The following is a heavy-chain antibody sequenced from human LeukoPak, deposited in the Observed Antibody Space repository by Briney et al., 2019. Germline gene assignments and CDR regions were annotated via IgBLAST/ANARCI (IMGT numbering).Heavy chain of an antibody. V-gene: IGHV1-69*05. CDR3: ARTGNGGNFVG. J-gene: IGHJ4*02. CDR1: GGTFSSYA. Sequence: SVKVSCKASGGTFSSYAISWVRQAPGQGLEWMGRIIPIFGTANYAQKFQGRVTITTDESKSTAYRELSSLRSEDTAVYYCARTGNGGNFVGWGQGTLVTVSS. CDR2: IIPIFGTA. D-gene: IGHD4-23*01.